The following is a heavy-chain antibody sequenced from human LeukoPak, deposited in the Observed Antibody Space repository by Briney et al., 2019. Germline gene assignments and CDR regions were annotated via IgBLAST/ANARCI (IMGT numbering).Heavy chain of an antibody. CDR2: IELDGSEK. J-gene: IGHJ4*02. Sequence: GGSLRLSCAASGFTFSTYWMSWVHQAPGKGLEWVANIELDGSEKYYVDSVKGRFTISRGNAKNSLYLQMNSLRAEDTAVYYCATLALGSGWPDYWGQGTLVTVSS. V-gene: IGHV3-7*01. CDR1: GFTFSTYW. CDR3: ATLALGSGWPDY. D-gene: IGHD6-19*01.